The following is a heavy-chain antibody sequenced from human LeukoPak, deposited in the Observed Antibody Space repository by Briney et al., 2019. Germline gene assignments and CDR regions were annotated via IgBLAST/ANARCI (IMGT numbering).Heavy chain of an antibody. Sequence: GGSLRLSCAASGFTFSSYALTWVRQAPGKGLEWVSAISGSGSGAIYYADSVKGRFTISRDNAKNSLYLQMNSLRAEDTAVYYCAELGITMIGGVWGKGTTVTISS. V-gene: IGHV3-23*01. CDR2: ISGSGSGAI. CDR1: GFTFSSYA. J-gene: IGHJ6*04. D-gene: IGHD3-10*02. CDR3: AELGITMIGGV.